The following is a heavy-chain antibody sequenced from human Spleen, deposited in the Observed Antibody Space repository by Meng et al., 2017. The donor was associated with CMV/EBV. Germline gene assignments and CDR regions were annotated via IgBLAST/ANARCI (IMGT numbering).Heavy chain of an antibody. CDR1: GYSTSSNYY. J-gene: IGHJ5*02. D-gene: IGHD2-2*01. Sequence: SETLSLTCSVSGYSTSSNYYWGWIRQPPGKGLEWIGNIYHSGDTYYNPSLKSRVTILMDTSKNQFSLRLSSVTATDTAVYYCARVRGGGYCSSASCPTNWFDPWGQGTLVTVSS. CDR2: IYHSGDT. V-gene: IGHV4-38-2*02. CDR3: ARVRGGGYCSSASCPTNWFDP.